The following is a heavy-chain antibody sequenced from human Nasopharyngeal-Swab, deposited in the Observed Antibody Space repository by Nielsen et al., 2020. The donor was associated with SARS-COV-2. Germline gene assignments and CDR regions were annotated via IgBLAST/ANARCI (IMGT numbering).Heavy chain of an antibody. CDR1: GFTFSSYG. D-gene: IGHD6-13*01. J-gene: IGHJ2*01. CDR3: ASGQESYSSSWLNWYFDL. Sequence: GESLKISCAASGFTFSSYGMHWVRQAPGKGLEWVAVIWYDGSNKYYADSVKGRFTISRDNSKNTLYLQMNSLRAEDTAVYYCASGQESYSSSWLNWYFDLWGRGTLVTVSS. CDR2: IWYDGSNK. V-gene: IGHV3-33*01.